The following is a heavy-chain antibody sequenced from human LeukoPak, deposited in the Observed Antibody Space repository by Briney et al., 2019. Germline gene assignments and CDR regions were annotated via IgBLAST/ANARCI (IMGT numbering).Heavy chain of an antibody. J-gene: IGHJ4*02. CDR3: AKGEGRYSGYD. CDR1: GFTFSSYS. Sequence: SGGSLRLSCAASGFTFSSYSMNWVRQAPGKGLEWVSSISSSSSYIYYADSVKGRFTISRDNSKNTLYLQMNSLRAGDTAVYYCAKGEGRYSGYDWGQGTLVTVSS. CDR2: ISSSSSYI. D-gene: IGHD5-12*01. V-gene: IGHV3-21*04.